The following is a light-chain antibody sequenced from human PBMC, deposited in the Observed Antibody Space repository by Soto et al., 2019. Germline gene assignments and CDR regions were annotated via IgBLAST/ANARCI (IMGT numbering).Light chain of an antibody. CDR2: GAS. CDR1: QSVSSN. CDR3: QQYSNWPLT. J-gene: IGKJ4*01. Sequence: EIVMTQSPPTLSVSPGERATLSCRASQSVSSNVAWYQQRPGQPPRLLIYGASTGATGIPARFSGSGSGTEFTFTISSLQSEDFAVYYCQQYSNWPLTFGGGTKVEI. V-gene: IGKV3-15*01.